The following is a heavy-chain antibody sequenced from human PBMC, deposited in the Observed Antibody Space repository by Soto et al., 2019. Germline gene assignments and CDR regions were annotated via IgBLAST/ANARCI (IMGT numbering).Heavy chain of an antibody. V-gene: IGHV4-59*01. CDR3: ARDQGIASSGPFDY. CDR2: IYHSGNT. Sequence: SCKASGYTFTSYGISWIRQAPGKGLEWIGFIYHSGNTNYNPSLKSRVTMSIDTSKSQFSLKLNSVTAADTAVYYCARDQGIASSGPFDYWGPGTLVTVSS. CDR1: GYTFTSYG. D-gene: IGHD6-13*01. J-gene: IGHJ4*02.